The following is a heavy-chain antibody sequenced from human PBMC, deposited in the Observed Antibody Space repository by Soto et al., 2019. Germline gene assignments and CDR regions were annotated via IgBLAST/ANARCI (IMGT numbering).Heavy chain of an antibody. V-gene: IGHV3-33*01. Sequence: GGSLRLSCAASGFPFSNCGMYWFRQAPGKGLEGVAVIWYDSSSNYYADSVEGRFTISRDNFKNTLYLQMNSLRAEDTAVYYCASEAGYSSFDYWGQGTLVTVSS. D-gene: IGHD5-18*01. CDR3: ASEAGYSSFDY. CDR1: GFPFSNCG. J-gene: IGHJ4*02. CDR2: IWYDSSSN.